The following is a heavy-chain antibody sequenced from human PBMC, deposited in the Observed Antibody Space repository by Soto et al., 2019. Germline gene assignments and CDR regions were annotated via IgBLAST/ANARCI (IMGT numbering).Heavy chain of an antibody. CDR1: GYTFTSYG. Sequence: QVQLVQSGAEVKKPGASVKVSCKASGYTFTSYGISWVRQAPGQGLEWMGSISAKNGNTHSTQKLQGRVTMTTDTPTTTAYPELRRLRSDDTAGYYCARDRGSYAPDYRAQGTLVTAAS. D-gene: IGHD1-26*01. CDR3: ARDRGSYAPDY. V-gene: IGHV1-18*01. J-gene: IGHJ4*02. CDR2: ISAKNGNT.